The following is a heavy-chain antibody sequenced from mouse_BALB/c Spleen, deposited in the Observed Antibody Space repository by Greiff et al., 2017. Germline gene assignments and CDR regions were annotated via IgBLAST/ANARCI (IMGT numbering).Heavy chain of an antibody. V-gene: IGHV5-12-1*01. CDR2: ISSGGGST. J-gene: IGHJ2*01. Sequence: EVQGVESGGGLVKPGGSLKLSCAASGFAFSSYDMSWVRQTPEKRLEWVAYISSGGGSTYYPDTVKGRFTISRDNAKNTLYLQMSSLKSEDTAMYYCARGGPRGDYWGQGTTLTVSS. CDR1: GFAFSSYD. CDR3: ARGGPRGDY. D-gene: IGHD1-1*02.